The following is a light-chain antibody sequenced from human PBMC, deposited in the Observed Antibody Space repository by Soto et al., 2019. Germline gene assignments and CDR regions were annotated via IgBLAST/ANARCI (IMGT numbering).Light chain of an antibody. CDR1: QGFTCW. CDR2: AAS. J-gene: IGKJ4*01. CDR3: QQPSSFPIT. V-gene: IGKV1-12*01. Sequence: DIQMTQSPSSVSASVGASLTITCRASQGFTCWVAWYQHKPGRAPALLIYAASRLQSGVPSRFSGSGSGTDFTLTISSLQPEDFGTYYCQQPSSFPITLGGGTKVEIK.